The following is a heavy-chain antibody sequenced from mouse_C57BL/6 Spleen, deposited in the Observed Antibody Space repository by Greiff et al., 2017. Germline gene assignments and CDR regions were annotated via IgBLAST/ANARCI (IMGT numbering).Heavy chain of an antibody. J-gene: IGHJ3*01. D-gene: IGHD2-2*01. CDR1: GYTFTSYW. CDR3: AYGYDVPY. Sequence: QVQLQQPGAELVKPGASVQLSCKASGYTFTSYWMHFLKQRPGRGLEWIGRIDPNSGGTKYNEKFKINFTLTVDKPSSTAYMQLSSLTSEDSAVYYCAYGYDVPYWGQGTLVTVSA. CDR2: IDPNSGGT. V-gene: IGHV1-72*01.